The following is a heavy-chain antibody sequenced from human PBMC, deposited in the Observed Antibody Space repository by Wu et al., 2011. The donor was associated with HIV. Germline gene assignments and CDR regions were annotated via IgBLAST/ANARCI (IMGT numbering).Heavy chain of an antibody. D-gene: IGHD3-10*01. V-gene: IGHV1-18*01. Sequence: PGLSEGLLQDFLVTPFTSYGISWVRQAPGQGLEWMGWISADNGDTNYAQKLQGRVTMTTDTSTSTAYMELRSLRFDDTAVYYCARDRHPMVGPWYYYYYMDVWGKGTTVTVSS. CDR3: ARDRHPMVGPWYYYYYMDV. J-gene: IGHJ6*03. CDR1: VTPFTSYG. CDR2: ISADNGDT.